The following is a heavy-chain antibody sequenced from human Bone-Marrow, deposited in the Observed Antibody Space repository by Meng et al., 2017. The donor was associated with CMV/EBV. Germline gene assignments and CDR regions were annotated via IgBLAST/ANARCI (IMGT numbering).Heavy chain of an antibody. V-gene: IGHV3-74*01. D-gene: IGHD3-9*01. Sequence: GGSLRLSCAASGFTFSSYWMHWVRQAPGKGLVWVSRINSDGSSTSYADSVKGRFTISRDNAKNTLYLQMNSLRAEDTAVYYCARDQDYDILTGYSTFYYYYGMDGWGQGTTVTVSS. CDR3: ARDQDYDILTGYSTFYYYYGMDG. CDR1: GFTFSSYW. CDR2: INSDGSST. J-gene: IGHJ6*02.